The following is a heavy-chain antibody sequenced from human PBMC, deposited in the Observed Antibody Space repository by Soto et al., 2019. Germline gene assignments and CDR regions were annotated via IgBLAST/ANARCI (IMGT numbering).Heavy chain of an antibody. V-gene: IGHV3-33*01. D-gene: IGHD6-19*01. J-gene: IGHJ4*02. CDR2: IWYDGSNK. CDR3: ARDCAGYSSGWYQRGGFDY. Sequence: QVQLVESGGGVVQPGRSLRLSCAASGFTFSSYGMHWVRQAPGKGLEWVAVIWYDGSNKYYAASVKGRFTISRDHSKNTLYLQMNSLRAEGTAVYYCARDCAGYSSGWYQRGGFDYWGQGTLVTVSS. CDR1: GFTFSSYG.